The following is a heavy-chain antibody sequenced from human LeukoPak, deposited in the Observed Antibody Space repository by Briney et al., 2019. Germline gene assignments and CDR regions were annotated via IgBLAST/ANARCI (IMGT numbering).Heavy chain of an antibody. J-gene: IGHJ3*02. CDR3: ARDESLWYYDSSGYDAFDI. V-gene: IGHV3-23*01. Sequence: GGSLRLSCAASGFTFSSYAMSWVRQAPGKGLEWVSAISGSGGSTYYADSVKGRFTISRDNSKNTLYLQMNSLRAEDTAVYYCARDESLWYYDSSGYDAFDIWGQGTMVTVSS. CDR1: GFTFSSYA. CDR2: ISGSGGST. D-gene: IGHD3-22*01.